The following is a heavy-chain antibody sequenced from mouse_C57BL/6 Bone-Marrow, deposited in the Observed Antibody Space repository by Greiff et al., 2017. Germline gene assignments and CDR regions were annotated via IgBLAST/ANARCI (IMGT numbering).Heavy chain of an antibody. J-gene: IGHJ4*01. CDR1: GFNIKNTY. Sequence: EVKLVESVAELVRPGASVKLSCTASGFNIKNTYMHWVKQRPEQGLEWIGRIDPANGNTKYAPKFQGKATITADTSSNTAYLQLSSLTSEDTAIYYCARTVVATPYYYAMDYWGQGTSVTVSS. CDR2: IDPANGNT. V-gene: IGHV14-3*01. CDR3: ARTVVATPYYYAMDY. D-gene: IGHD1-1*01.